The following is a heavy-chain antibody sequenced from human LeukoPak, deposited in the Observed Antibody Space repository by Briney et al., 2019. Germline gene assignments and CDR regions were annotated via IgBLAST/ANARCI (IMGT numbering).Heavy chain of an antibody. Sequence: GGSLRLSCAASGFTFSSYEMNWVRQAPGKGLEWVSYISSSGSTIYYADSVKGRFTISRDNAKNSLYLQMNSLRAEDTALYYCASSVVPAAIDYWGQGTLVTVSS. D-gene: IGHD2-2*01. CDR1: GFTFSSYE. V-gene: IGHV3-48*03. J-gene: IGHJ4*02. CDR3: ASSVVPAAIDY. CDR2: ISSSGSTI.